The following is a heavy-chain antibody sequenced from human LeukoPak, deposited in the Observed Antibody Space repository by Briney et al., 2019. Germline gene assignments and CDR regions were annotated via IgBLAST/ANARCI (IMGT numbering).Heavy chain of an antibody. Sequence: SETLSLTCTVSGGSISSISYYWGWNRQPPGKGLEWIGSIYYSGSTYYNPSLKSRASMSLDASKNQFSLKLSSGTAADTAVYYCARSIAVAGYYYYYYMDVWGKGTTVTISS. D-gene: IGHD6-19*01. V-gene: IGHV4-39*01. J-gene: IGHJ6*03. CDR2: IYYSGST. CDR3: ARSIAVAGYYYYYYMDV. CDR1: GGSISSISYY.